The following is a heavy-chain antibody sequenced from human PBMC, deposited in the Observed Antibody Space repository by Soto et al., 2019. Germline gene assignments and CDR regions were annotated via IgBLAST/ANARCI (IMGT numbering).Heavy chain of an antibody. CDR3: ARRRGAGGIFDF. D-gene: IGHD1-26*01. CDR1: GFTFSSYA. V-gene: IGHV3-23*01. J-gene: IGHJ4*02. CDR2: VSIGGST. Sequence: DVQLLESGGGLVQPEGSLRLSCAASGFTFSSYAMGWVRQGPGKGLEWVVVVSIGGSTHYADSVRGRFTISRYNSKYPLCLQMKRLPAEDAVVYFCARRRGAGGIFDFWGQG.